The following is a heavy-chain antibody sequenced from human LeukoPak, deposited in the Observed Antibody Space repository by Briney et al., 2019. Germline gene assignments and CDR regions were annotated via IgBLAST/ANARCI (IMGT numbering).Heavy chain of an antibody. CDR3: ARLRGSYGGDAFDI. CDR1: GDSISNSRYS. Sequence: SETLSLTCTVSGDSISNSRYSWGWIRQPPGKGLEWIGTTSYSGSAYYNPSLKSRVTMPVDTSKNQFSLKLSSVTAADTAVYYCARLRGSYGGDAFDIWGQGTVVTVSS. D-gene: IGHD1-26*01. V-gene: IGHV4-39*01. J-gene: IGHJ3*02. CDR2: TSYSGSA.